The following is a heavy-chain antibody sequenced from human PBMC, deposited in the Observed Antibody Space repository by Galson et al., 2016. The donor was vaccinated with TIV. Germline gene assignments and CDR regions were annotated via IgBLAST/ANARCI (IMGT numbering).Heavy chain of an antibody. Sequence: SVKVSCKVSGHSLNELVIHWVRQAPGKGLEWMGGFDPEVSKTVYAQMLQGRVTMAADTSRNTAYMELGSLRFEDTAVYYCATVAWFPGLSLDNWGQGTLVTVSP. CDR2: FDPEVSKT. CDR1: GHSLNELV. D-gene: IGHD2/OR15-2a*01. CDR3: ATVAWFPGLSLDN. J-gene: IGHJ4*02. V-gene: IGHV1-24*01.